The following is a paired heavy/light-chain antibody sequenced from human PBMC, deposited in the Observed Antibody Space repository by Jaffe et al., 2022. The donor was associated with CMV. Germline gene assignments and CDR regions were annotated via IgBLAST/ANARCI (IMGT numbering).Heavy chain of an antibody. CDR1: GFTFGDYS. D-gene: IGHD3-10*01. V-gene: IGHV3-49*04. J-gene: IGHJ3*02. CDR2: ITSKVYGGTT. CDR3: HVGSGTFDI. Sequence: EVQLVESGGDLVQPGRSQRLSCTASGFTFGDYSMNWVRQAPGKGLEWVGFITSKVYGGTTEYAASVKGRFTISRDDSKSIAYLQMNSLKTEDTAVYYCHVGSGTFDIWGQGTMVTVSS.
Light chain of an antibody. V-gene: IGLV3-10*01. J-gene: IGLJ2*01. CDR3: FSTDSSVNHSV. CDR1: ALPKKY. CDR2: EDN. Sequence: SYGLTQPPSVSVSPGQTARITCSGDALPKKYAYWYQQKSGQAPVLVIYEDNKRPSGIPERFSGSSSGTMATLTLNGAQVEDEADYYCFSTDSSVNHSVFGGGTKLTVL.